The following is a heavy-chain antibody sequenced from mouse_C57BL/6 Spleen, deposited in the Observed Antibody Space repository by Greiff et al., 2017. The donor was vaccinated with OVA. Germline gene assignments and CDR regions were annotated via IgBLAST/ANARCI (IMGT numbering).Heavy chain of an antibody. D-gene: IGHD6-1*01. CDR1: GYTFTSYW. CDR3: ARRRGSPGYFDY. CDR2: IYHGSGST. Sequence: QVQLQQPGAELVKPGASVKMSCKASGYTFTSYWITWVKQRPGQGLEWIGDIYHGSGSTNYNEKFKSKATLTVDTSSSTAYMQLSSLTSEDSAVYYCARRRGSPGYFDYWGQGTTLTVSS. J-gene: IGHJ2*01. V-gene: IGHV1-55*01.